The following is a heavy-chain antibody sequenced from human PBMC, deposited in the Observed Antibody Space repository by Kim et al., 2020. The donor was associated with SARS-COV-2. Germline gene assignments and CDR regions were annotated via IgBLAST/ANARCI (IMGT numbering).Heavy chain of an antibody. Sequence: GGSLRLSCTASGFTFSSYLMHWVRQAPGKGLVWVSRTEPDGSDTSYADSVKGRFTVSRDNAKNTLYLQMNSLRAGDTAVYYCARDFDWLLYDYWGQGTLV. V-gene: IGHV3-74*01. CDR1: GFTFSSYL. CDR3: ARDFDWLLYDY. D-gene: IGHD3-9*01. J-gene: IGHJ4*02. CDR2: TEPDGSDT.